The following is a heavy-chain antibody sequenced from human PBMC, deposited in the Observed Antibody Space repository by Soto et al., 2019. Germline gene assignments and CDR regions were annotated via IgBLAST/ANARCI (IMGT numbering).Heavy chain of an antibody. Sequence: EVQLLESGGGLVQPGGSLRLSCAASGFTFSSYAMSWVRQAPGKGLEWVSAISGTGGTTYYADSVKGRFTISRDNSRNPLHLQMNSLRAEDPAIYYCAKFFVETGGSSGWPWSFHFWGQGTLVTVSS. V-gene: IGHV3-23*01. CDR3: AKFFVETGGSSGWPWSFHF. CDR1: GFTFSSYA. J-gene: IGHJ4*02. CDR2: ISGTGGTT. D-gene: IGHD6-25*01.